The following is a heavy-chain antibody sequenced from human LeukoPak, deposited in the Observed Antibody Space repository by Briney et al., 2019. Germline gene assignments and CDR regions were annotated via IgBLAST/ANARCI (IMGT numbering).Heavy chain of an antibody. V-gene: IGHV1-18*03. CDR3: ARYFGIYIFSV. D-gene: IGHD3-10*01. J-gene: IGHJ4*02. CDR1: GYTHTRYG. CDR2: ISAYNGNT. Sequence: ASVKDSCKASGYTHTRYGISWVRQAPGKGLEWMGWISAYNGNTNNAQKLQGRVTKTTHTSTSTAYKELRSRRADDMALYYCARYFGIYIFSVWGQGTLDTDPS.